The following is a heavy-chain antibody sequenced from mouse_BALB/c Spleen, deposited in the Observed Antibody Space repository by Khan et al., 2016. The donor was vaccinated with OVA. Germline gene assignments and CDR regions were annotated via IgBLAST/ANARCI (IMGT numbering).Heavy chain of an antibody. CDR1: GFDFSRYW. V-gene: IGHV4-1*02. CDR3: ERPYRYDGRAWFAY. J-gene: IGHJ3*01. CDR2: INPDSSTI. Sequence: EVKLLESGGGLVQPGGSLKLSCAASGFDFSRYWMSWVRQAPGKGLEWIGEINPDSSTINYTPSLKDKFIISRDNAKNMLYLQMSKVRSEDTALYYGERPYRYDGRAWFAYWGQGTLVTVSA. D-gene: IGHD2-14*01.